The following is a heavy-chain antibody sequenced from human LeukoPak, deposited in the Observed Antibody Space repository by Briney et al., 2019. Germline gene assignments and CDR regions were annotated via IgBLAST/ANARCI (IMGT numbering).Heavy chain of an antibody. D-gene: IGHD2-2*01. Sequence: QPGGSLRLSCAASGFTFSSYAMHWVRQAPGKGLEWVAVISYDGSNKYYADSVKGRFTISRDNSKNTLYLQMNSLRAEDTAVYYWARKYPRYFDLWGRGTLVTVSS. V-gene: IGHV3-30*04. CDR3: ARKYPRYFDL. CDR1: GFTFSSYA. J-gene: IGHJ2*01. CDR2: ISYDGSNK.